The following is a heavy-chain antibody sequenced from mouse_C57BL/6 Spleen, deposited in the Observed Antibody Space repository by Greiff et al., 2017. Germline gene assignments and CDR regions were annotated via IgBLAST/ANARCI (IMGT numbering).Heavy chain of an antibody. CDR2: IYPRSGNT. V-gene: IGHV1-81*01. Sequence: QVQLQQSGAELARPGASVKLSCKASGYTFTSYGISWVKQRTGQGLEWIGEIYPRSGNTYYNEKFKGKATLTADKSSSTAYMELRSLTSEDSAVYFCAMGDYLFAYWGQGTLVTVS. D-gene: IGHD2-4*01. CDR1: GYTFTSYG. J-gene: IGHJ3*01. CDR3: AMGDYLFAY.